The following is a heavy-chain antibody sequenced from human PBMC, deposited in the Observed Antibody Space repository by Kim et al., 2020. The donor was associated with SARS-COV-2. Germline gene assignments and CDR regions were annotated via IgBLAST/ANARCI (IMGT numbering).Heavy chain of an antibody. J-gene: IGHJ6*02. CDR2: ISSSSSYI. CDR1: GFTFSSYS. Sequence: GGSLRLSCAASGFTFSSYSMNWVRQAPGKGLEWVSSISSSSSYIYYADSVKGRFTISRDNAKNSLYLQMNSLRAEDTAVYYCARDRGYDILTGYYIPTYYYYGMDVWGQGTTVTVSS. CDR3: ARDRGYDILTGYYIPTYYYYGMDV. V-gene: IGHV3-21*01. D-gene: IGHD3-9*01.